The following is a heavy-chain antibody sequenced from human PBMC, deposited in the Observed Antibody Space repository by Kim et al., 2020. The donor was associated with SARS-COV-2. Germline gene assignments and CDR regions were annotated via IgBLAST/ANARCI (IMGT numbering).Heavy chain of an antibody. CDR2: IYYSGST. D-gene: IGHD6-19*01. J-gene: IGHJ2*01. CDR1: GGSISSSSYY. CDR3: ARTSAEYWYFDL. V-gene: IGHV4-39*01. Sequence: SETLSLTCTVSGGSISSSSYYWGWIRQPPGKGLEWIGSIYYSGSTYYNPSLKSRVTISVDTSKNQFSLKLSPVTAADTAVYYCARTSAEYWYFDLWGRGTLVTVSS.